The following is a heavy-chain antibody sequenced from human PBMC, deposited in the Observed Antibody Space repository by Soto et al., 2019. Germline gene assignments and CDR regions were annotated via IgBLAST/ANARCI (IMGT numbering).Heavy chain of an antibody. CDR1: GYSFTSYW. CDR2: IDPSDSYT. V-gene: IGHV5-10-1*01. Sequence: EVQLVQSGAEVKKPGESLRISCKGSGYSFTSYWISWVRQMPGKGLEWMGRIDPSDSYTNYSPAFQGHVTISADKSIXXAYLQWSSLKAADTAMYYCARRSDGDYEGAGAFDIWGQGTMVTVSS. CDR3: ARRSDGDYEGAGAFDI. J-gene: IGHJ3*02. D-gene: IGHD4-17*01.